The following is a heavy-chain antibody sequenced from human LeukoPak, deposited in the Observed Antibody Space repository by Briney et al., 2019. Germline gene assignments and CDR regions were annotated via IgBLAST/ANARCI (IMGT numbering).Heavy chain of an antibody. Sequence: GRSLRLSCAASGFTFSSYAMSWVRQAPGKGLEWVSAISGSGGSTYYADSVKGRFTISRDNSKNTLYLQMNSLRAEDTAVYYCAKAMHGMRYYFDYWGQGTLVTVSS. CDR2: ISGSGGST. J-gene: IGHJ4*02. CDR1: GFTFSSYA. CDR3: AKAMHGMRYYFDY. V-gene: IGHV3-23*01. D-gene: IGHD1-14*01.